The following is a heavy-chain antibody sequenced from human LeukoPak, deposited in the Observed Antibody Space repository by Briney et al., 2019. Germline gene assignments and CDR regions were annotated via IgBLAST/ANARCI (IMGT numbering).Heavy chain of an antibody. CDR1: GFTFSDYY. CDR3: ASNLAANYHFYYGIDV. CDR2: INSGGSSI. D-gene: IGHD1-26*01. V-gene: IGHV3-11*01. Sequence: PGGSLRLSCAASGFTFSDYYMSWIHQAPGKGLEWVSFINSGGSSIYYVDSVKGRFTISRDNAKNSLYLQMSSLRAEDTAVYYCASNLAANYHFYYGIDVWGQGTTVTVSS. J-gene: IGHJ6*02.